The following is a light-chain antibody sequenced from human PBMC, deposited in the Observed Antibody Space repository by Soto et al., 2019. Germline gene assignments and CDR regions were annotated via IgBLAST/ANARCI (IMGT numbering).Light chain of an antibody. J-gene: IGKJ1*01. V-gene: IGKV1-27*01. Sequence: DIQMTQSPSSLSASVGDRVTITCRASQGISNNLAWYQQKPGKVPRLLIYGASTLQSGVPSRFSGSGSGTDFTLTISSLQPEDVATYYCQKYDSAPLTFDQGTKVEFK. CDR3: QKYDSAPLT. CDR2: GAS. CDR1: QGISNN.